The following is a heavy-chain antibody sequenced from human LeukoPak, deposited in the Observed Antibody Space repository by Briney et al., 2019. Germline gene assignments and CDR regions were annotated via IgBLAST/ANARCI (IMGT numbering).Heavy chain of an antibody. CDR3: ARGGWGTGPYYYYYHGMDV. CDR1: GGSISSGGYY. Sequence: PSQTLSLTCTVSGGSISSGGYYWSWIRQHPGKGLEWIGYIYYSGSTYYNPSLKSRVTISVDTSKNQFSLKLSSVTAADTAVYYCARGGWGTGPYYYYYHGMDVWGQGTTVTVSS. D-gene: IGHD7-27*01. V-gene: IGHV4-31*03. CDR2: IYYSGST. J-gene: IGHJ6*02.